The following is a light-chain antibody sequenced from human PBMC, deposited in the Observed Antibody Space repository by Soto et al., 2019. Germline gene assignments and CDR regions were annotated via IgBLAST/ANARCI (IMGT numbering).Light chain of an antibody. V-gene: IGKV3-20*01. CDR2: GAS. J-gene: IGKJ1*01. CDR1: QSVNSNY. Sequence: EIVLTQSPGTLSLSPGERATLSCRASQSVNSNYLAWHQQKPGQAPRLLIYGASNRATGIPDRFSGSGSGTDLTLTISSLQSEDFAVYYCQQYNNWPRTFGQGTKVDIK. CDR3: QQYNNWPRT.